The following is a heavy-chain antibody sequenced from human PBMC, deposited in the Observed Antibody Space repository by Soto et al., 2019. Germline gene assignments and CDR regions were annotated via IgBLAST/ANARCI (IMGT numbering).Heavy chain of an antibody. D-gene: IGHD1-26*01. CDR1: RFTFSSYA. CDR3: AKGSVGATHFYYGMDV. CDR2: ISDSGEST. V-gene: IGHV3-23*01. J-gene: IGHJ6*02. Sequence: GSLRLSCASSRFTFSSYAMSWVRQAPGKGLEWVSGISDSGESTHYADSVKGRFTISRDNSKNTLYLQMNTLTVDDTAVYYCAKGSVGATHFYYGMDVWGQGTTVTVSS.